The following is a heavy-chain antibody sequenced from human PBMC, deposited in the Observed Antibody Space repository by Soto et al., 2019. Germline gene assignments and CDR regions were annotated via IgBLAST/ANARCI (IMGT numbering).Heavy chain of an antibody. V-gene: IGHV3-21*01. CDR3: AREPEGIAAALDY. D-gene: IGHD6-13*01. CDR1: GFTFRTYG. CDR2: ISSSCSFI. Sequence: GGSLRLSCAASGFTFRTYGMNWVRRAPGGGLEWVASISSSCSFIYYADSVKGRFTISRDDAEKSLYLQMNSLRAEDTALYYCAREPEGIAAALDYWGRGTLVTVSS. J-gene: IGHJ4*02.